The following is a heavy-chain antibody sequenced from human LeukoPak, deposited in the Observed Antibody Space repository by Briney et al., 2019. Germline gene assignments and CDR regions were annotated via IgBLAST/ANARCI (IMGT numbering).Heavy chain of an antibody. CDR3: ARAMMVVANLWGVFDY. V-gene: IGHV3-48*01. CDR1: GFTFSNYS. D-gene: IGHD3-22*01. Sequence: GGSLRLSCAASGFTFSNYSMNWVRQAPGKGLEWISYISSSSSTVYTDSVKGRFTISRDNAKNTLYLQMNSLRAEDTAIYYCARAMMVVANLWGVFDYWGQGALVTVSS. J-gene: IGHJ4*02. CDR2: ISSSSSTV.